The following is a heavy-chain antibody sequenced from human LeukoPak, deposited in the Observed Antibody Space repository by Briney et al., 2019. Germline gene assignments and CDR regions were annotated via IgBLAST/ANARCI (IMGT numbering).Heavy chain of an antibody. D-gene: IGHD5-18*01. CDR1: GFTFTNYA. J-gene: IGHJ5*02. V-gene: IGHV3-23*01. CDR2: ISGGGDYI. CDR3: AKNWGPGMAFYES. Sequence: GGSLRLSCVASGFTFTNYAMTWVRQAPGKGLEWVSAISGGGDYIYYGDSVKGRFSSSRDNSKSTLYLQMRNLRAGGTAVYYCAKNWGPGMAFYESWGQGTQVTVSS.